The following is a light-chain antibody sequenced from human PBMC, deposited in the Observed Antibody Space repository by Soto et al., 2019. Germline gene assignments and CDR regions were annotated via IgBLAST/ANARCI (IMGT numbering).Light chain of an antibody. Sequence: DIHMTQSPSSLSAAIGDRVTITFRASQSISSYLNWYQQKPGKAPNLLIYAASSLQTGVPSRFSGSGSGTDFTLTISSLQPEDFATYYCQQSYSTPRTFGQGTKVDIK. CDR1: QSISSY. CDR2: AAS. V-gene: IGKV1-39*01. J-gene: IGKJ1*01. CDR3: QQSYSTPRT.